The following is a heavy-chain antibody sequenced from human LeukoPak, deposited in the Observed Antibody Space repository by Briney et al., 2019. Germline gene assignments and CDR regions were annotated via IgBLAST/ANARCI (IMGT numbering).Heavy chain of an antibody. Sequence: GGSLRLSCAASGFIFDDYAMHWVRQAPGKGLEWVSGISWNSGSIGYADSVKGRFTISRDNAKNSLYLQMNGLRAEDTAVYYCARDDQQLVGYFQHWGQGTLVTVSS. CDR2: ISWNSGSI. V-gene: IGHV3-9*01. CDR3: ARDDQQLVGYFQH. J-gene: IGHJ1*01. D-gene: IGHD6-13*01. CDR1: GFIFDDYA.